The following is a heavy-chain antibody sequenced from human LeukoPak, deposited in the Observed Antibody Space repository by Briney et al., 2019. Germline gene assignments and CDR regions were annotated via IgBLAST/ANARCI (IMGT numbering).Heavy chain of an antibody. J-gene: IGHJ4*02. Sequence: PSETLSLTCAVYGGSFSGYYWSWIRQPPGKGLEWIGEINHSGSTNYNPSLKSRVTISVDTSKNQFSLKLSSVTAADTAVYYCARARSGSVYWGQGTPVTVSS. D-gene: IGHD3-22*01. CDR1: GGSFSGYY. CDR2: INHSGST. CDR3: ARARSGSVY. V-gene: IGHV4-34*01.